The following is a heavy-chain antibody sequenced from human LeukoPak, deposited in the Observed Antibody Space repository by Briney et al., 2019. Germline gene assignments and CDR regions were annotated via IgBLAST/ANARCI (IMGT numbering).Heavy chain of an antibody. D-gene: IGHD2-15*01. Sequence: SGGSLRLSCAASGFTFSTYGMHWVRQAPGRGLDWVAFIWYDGSNEYYADSVKGRFTISRDNSMNTLYLQMNSLRAEDTAVYYCARDLLDNWFDPWGQGTLVTVSS. J-gene: IGHJ5*02. CDR1: GFTFSTYG. CDR2: IWYDGSNE. V-gene: IGHV3-33*01. CDR3: ARDLLDNWFDP.